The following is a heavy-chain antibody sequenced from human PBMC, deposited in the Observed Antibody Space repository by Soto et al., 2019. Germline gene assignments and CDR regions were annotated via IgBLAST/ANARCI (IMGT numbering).Heavy chain of an antibody. J-gene: IGHJ6*02. CDR3: ARGSTYYYGSEVMDV. CDR2: INPSGGST. D-gene: IGHD3-10*01. V-gene: IGHV1-46*01. Sequence: QVQLVQSGAEVKKPGASVKVSCKASGYTFTSYYMHWVRQAPGQGLEWMGIINPSGGSTSYAQKCQGRVTMTRDTSTSTVYMELSSLRSEDTAVYYCARGSTYYYGSEVMDVWGQGTTVTVSS. CDR1: GYTFTSYY.